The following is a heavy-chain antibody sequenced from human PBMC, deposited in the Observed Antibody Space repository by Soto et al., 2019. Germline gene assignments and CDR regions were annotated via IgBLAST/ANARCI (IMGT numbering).Heavy chain of an antibody. D-gene: IGHD4-17*01. Sequence: GVSLRLSCSASGFTVSSNYMSWVRQAPGKGLEWVSVIYSGGSTYYADSVKGRFTISRANSKNTLYLQMNSLRAEDTAVYYCARVETYGVTDYWGHGNLVTVSS. CDR3: ARVETYGVTDY. V-gene: IGHV3-53*01. CDR2: IYSGGST. CDR1: GFTVSSNY. J-gene: IGHJ4*01.